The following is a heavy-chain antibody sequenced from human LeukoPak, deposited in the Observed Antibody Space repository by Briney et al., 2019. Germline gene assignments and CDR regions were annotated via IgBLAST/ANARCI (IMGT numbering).Heavy chain of an antibody. CDR2: IRYDGSNK. D-gene: IGHD4-17*01. V-gene: IGHV3-30*02. CDR3: AKVATSYGDYWYFDP. CDR1: GFTFSSYG. J-gene: IGHJ2*01. Sequence: PGGSLRLSCAASGFTFSSYGMHWVRQAPGKGLEWVAFIRYDGSNKYYADSVKGRFTISRDNSKNTLYLQMNSLRAEDTAVYYCAKVATSYGDYWYFDPWGRGTLVTVSS.